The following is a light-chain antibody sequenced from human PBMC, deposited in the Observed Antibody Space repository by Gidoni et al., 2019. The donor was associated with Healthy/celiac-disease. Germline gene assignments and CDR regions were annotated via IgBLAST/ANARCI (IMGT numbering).Light chain of an antibody. CDR2: GAS. J-gene: IGKJ4*01. V-gene: IGKV3-20*01. Sequence: EIVLTQSPGTLSWSPGERATLSCRASQRVSSSYLAWYQQKPGQAPRLLIYGASSRATGIPDRFSGSGSGTDFTLTLSRLEPEDFAVYYCPQYGSSPPLTFGGGTKVEIK. CDR3: PQYGSSPPLT. CDR1: QRVSSSY.